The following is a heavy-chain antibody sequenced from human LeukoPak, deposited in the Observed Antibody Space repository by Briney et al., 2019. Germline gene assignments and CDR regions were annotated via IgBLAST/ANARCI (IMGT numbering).Heavy chain of an antibody. CDR1: GFTFNSYA. CDR3: ARDGSAYNLDY. J-gene: IGHJ4*02. CDR2: INNDGSYI. V-gene: IGHV3-74*01. D-gene: IGHD5-24*01. Sequence: PGGSLRLSCAASGFTFNSYAMSWVRQAPGKGLEWVSRINNDGSYINYADSVKGRFTFSRDNAKNTLNLQMNGLRAEDTAVYFCARDGSAYNLDYWGQGVLVTVSS.